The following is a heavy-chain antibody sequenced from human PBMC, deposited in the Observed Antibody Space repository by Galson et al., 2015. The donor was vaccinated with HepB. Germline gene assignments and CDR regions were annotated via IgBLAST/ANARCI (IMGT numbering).Heavy chain of an antibody. V-gene: IGHV1-18*01. CDR2: ISAYNGNT. Sequence: SVKVSCKASGYTFTSYGISWVRQAPGQGLEWMGWISAYNGNTNYAQKLQGRVTMTTDTSTSTAYMELRSLRSDDTAVYYCARRGGHYDSSGYYSLPGYYYYYMDVWGKGTTVTVSS. D-gene: IGHD3-22*01. CDR3: ARRGGHYDSSGYYSLPGYYYYYMDV. J-gene: IGHJ6*03. CDR1: GYTFTSYG.